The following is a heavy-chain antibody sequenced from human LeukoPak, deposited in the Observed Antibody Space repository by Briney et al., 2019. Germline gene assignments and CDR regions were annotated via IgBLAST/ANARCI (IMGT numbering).Heavy chain of an antibody. Sequence: SETLSLTCTVSGGSISTYYWSWIRQPAGKGLEWIGRIYSSGSTNYNPSLKSRVTMSLDTSKNQSSLKLSSVTAADTAVYYCARFYGAGSSDYWGQGILVTVSS. CDR3: ARFYGAGSSDY. J-gene: IGHJ4*02. CDR2: IYSSGST. D-gene: IGHD3-10*01. V-gene: IGHV4-4*07. CDR1: GGSISTYY.